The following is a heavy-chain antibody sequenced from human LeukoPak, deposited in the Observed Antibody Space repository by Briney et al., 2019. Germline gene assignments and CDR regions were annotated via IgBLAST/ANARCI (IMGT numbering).Heavy chain of an antibody. D-gene: IGHD1-26*01. CDR3: AALGATSVY. CDR2: IYYTGST. V-gene: IGHV4-59*08. J-gene: IGHJ4*02. CDR1: GVSISSYY. Sequence: PSETLSLTCTVSGVSISSYYWSWIRQPPGKGLEWIADIYYTGSTRYNPSLKSRVTTSIDTSKNQFSLKLRSVTAADTAMYHCAALGATSVYWGQGTLVTVSS.